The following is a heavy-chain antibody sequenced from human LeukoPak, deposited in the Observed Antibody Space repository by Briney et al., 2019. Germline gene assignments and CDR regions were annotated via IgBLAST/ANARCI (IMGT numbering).Heavy chain of an antibody. CDR1: GGSISSYY. Sequence: SETLSLSCTVSGGSISSYYWSWIRQPPGKGLEWIWYIYYSGSTNYNPSLNSRVTISADTSKNQFSLKLSSVTAADTAVYYCARHTTSHYGMDVWGQGTTVTVSS. J-gene: IGHJ6*02. CDR3: ARHTTSHYGMDV. CDR2: IYYSGST. V-gene: IGHV4-59*08. D-gene: IGHD1-1*01.